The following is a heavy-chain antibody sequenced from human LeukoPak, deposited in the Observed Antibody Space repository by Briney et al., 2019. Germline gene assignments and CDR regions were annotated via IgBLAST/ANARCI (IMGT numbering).Heavy chain of an antibody. Sequence: GGSLRLSCAASGFTFSSYAMSWVRQAPGKGLEWVSAISGSGGSTYYADSVKGRFTISRDNSKNTLYLQMNSLRAEDTAVYYCAEEAKDYYDSSGYYPTSFDYWGQGTLVTVSS. D-gene: IGHD3-22*01. V-gene: IGHV3-23*01. CDR2: ISGSGGST. CDR3: AEEAKDYYDSSGYYPTSFDY. J-gene: IGHJ4*02. CDR1: GFTFSSYA.